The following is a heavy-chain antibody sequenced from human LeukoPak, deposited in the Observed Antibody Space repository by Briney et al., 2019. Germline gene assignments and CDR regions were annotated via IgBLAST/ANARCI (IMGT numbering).Heavy chain of an antibody. J-gene: IGHJ4*02. V-gene: IGHV3-49*04. Sequence: GRSLRLSCTAFGFTFGDYSMNWVRQAPGKGLEWVGFIRSRDGTTEYAASVRGRFTISRDESKGIAYLQMNSLKTEDTAVYYCNRWHISGVSYSNVWGQGTLVSVSS. CDR1: GFTFGDYS. CDR3: NRWHISGVSYSNV. D-gene: IGHD3-22*01. CDR2: IRSRDGTT.